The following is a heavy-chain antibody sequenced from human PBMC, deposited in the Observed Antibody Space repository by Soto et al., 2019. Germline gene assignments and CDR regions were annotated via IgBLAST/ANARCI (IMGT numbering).Heavy chain of an antibody. D-gene: IGHD3-22*01. CDR3: ARVRASSGYYFLYY. CDR1: GVSLSNKY. Sequence: GRPVTLSRTGSGVSLSNKYMSWVRETPGKGLEWVSVIYSGGSTYYADSVKGRFTISRDNSKNTLYLQMNSLRAEDTAVYYCARVRASSGYYFLYYWGQGTLVLVSS. CDR2: IYSGGST. V-gene: IGHV3-53*01. J-gene: IGHJ4*02.